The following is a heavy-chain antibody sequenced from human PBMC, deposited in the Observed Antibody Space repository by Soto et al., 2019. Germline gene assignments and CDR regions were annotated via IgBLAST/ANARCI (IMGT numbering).Heavy chain of an antibody. CDR1: GGSISSGGYY. J-gene: IGHJ4*02. Sequence: QVQLQESGPGLVKPSQTLSLTCTVSGGSISSGGYYWSWIRQHPGEGLEWIGYIYYSGSTYYNPSLKSRVTISVDTSKNQFSLKLSSVTAADTAVYYCAREIEGYYDSSGLLDYWGQGTLVTVSS. CDR2: IYYSGST. V-gene: IGHV4-31*03. CDR3: AREIEGYYDSSGLLDY. D-gene: IGHD3-22*01.